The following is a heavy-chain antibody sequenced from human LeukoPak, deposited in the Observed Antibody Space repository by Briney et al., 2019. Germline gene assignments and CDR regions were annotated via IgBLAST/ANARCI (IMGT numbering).Heavy chain of an antibody. J-gene: IGHJ4*02. V-gene: IGHV4-39*07. Sequence: PSETLSLTCTVSGGSISSSSYYWGWIRQPPGKGLEWIGSIYYSGSTYYNPSLKSRVTISEDTSKNQFSLKLSSVTAADTAVYYCARDLQSGGSCYFDYWGQGTLVTVSS. CDR1: GGSISSSSYY. CDR3: ARDLQSGGSCYFDY. D-gene: IGHD2-15*01. CDR2: IYYSGST.